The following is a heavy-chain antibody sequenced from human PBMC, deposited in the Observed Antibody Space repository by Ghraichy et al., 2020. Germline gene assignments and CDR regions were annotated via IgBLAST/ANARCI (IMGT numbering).Heavy chain of an antibody. Sequence: GSLRLSCAASGFTFRTYSMMWVRQAPGKGLEWVSFISSGGTIIHYTDSVKGRFTISRDNVKNSLYLQMNSLRDDDTAVYYCARDNWLDYWGQGTLVTVSP. CDR1: GFTFRTYS. J-gene: IGHJ4*02. CDR3: ARDNWLDY. CDR2: ISSGGTII. V-gene: IGHV3-48*02. D-gene: IGHD1-1*01.